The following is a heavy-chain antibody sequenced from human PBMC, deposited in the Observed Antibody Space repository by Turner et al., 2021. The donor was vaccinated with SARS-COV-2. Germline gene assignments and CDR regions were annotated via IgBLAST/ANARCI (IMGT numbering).Heavy chain of an antibody. V-gene: IGHV1-46*01. CDR3: ATVVGAV. CDR1: GYNFTTYY. CDR2: IHPSDGRT. D-gene: IGHD6-6*01. J-gene: IGHJ4*02. Sequence: QVQLVPSGAEVKKPGASVKLSCKASGYNFTTYYIHWVRQAPGQGIEWMGIIHPSDGRTDYPQRFQGRVTMTRDTSTSTVHMELSSLISEDTAVYYCATVVGAVWGQGTLVIVSS.